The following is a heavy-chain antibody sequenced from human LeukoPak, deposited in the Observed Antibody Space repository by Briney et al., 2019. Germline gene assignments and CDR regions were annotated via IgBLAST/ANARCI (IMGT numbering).Heavy chain of an antibody. Sequence: GESLKISCKGSGYRFANYWIGWVRQMPGKGLGWMGIIYPGDSGTRYSPSFQGQVTISADKSISTAYLQWSSLKASDTAMYYCASTARGWYGAFDYWGQGTPVTVSS. V-gene: IGHV5-51*01. CDR3: ASTARGWYGAFDY. CDR1: GYRFANYW. CDR2: IYPGDSGT. D-gene: IGHD6-19*01. J-gene: IGHJ4*02.